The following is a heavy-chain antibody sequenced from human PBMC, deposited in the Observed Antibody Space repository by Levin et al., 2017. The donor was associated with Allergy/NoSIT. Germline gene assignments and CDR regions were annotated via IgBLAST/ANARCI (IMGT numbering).Heavy chain of an antibody. V-gene: IGHV3-74*01. CDR1: GFTFTSYW. D-gene: IGHD3-10*01. CDR3: ARGSVGGWFGEL. J-gene: IGHJ4*02. CDR2: INSDGSST. Sequence: GESLKISCAASGFTFTSYWMHWVRQAPGKGLVWVSRINSDGSSTNYADSVKGRFTISRDNAKNTLYLQMNSLRAEDTAVYYCARGSVGGWFGELWGQGTLVTVSS.